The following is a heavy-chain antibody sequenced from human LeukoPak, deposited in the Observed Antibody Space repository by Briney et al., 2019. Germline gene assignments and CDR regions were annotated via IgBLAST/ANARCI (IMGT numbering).Heavy chain of an antibody. CDR3: ARASVVPAGKGLKRSGMDV. CDR2: INSDGSST. CDR1: GFTFSSYW. Sequence: GGSLRLSCAASGFTFSSYWMLWVRQAPGKGLVWVSRINSDGSSTTYADSVKGRFTISGDNAKNTLYLQMNSLRAEDTAVYYCARASVVPAGKGLKRSGMDVWGQGTTVTVSS. J-gene: IGHJ6*02. V-gene: IGHV3-74*01. D-gene: IGHD2-2*01.